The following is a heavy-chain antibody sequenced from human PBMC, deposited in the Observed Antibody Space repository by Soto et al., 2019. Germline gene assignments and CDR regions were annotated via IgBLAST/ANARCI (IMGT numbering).Heavy chain of an antibody. CDR2: IIPIFGTA. J-gene: IGHJ4*02. CDR1: GGTFSSYA. D-gene: IGHD2-21*02. V-gene: IGHV1-69*06. Sequence: SVKVSCKASGGTFSSYAIRWVRQAPGQGLEWMGGIIPIFGTANYAQKFQGRVTITADKSTSTAYMELSSLRSEDTAVYYCARESEAYCGGDCYSRYFDYWGQGTLVTVSS. CDR3: ARESEAYCGGDCYSRYFDY.